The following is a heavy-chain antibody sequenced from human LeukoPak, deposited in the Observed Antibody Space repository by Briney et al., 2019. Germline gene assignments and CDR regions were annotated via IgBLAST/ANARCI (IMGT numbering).Heavy chain of an antibody. CDR1: GFTFSSYW. CDR3: ARDREYYDFWSGNPTGFDY. D-gene: IGHD3-3*01. V-gene: IGHV3-7*01. CDR2: IKKDGSEK. Sequence: GGSLRLSCAASGFTFSSYWMSWVRQAPGKGLEWVANIKKDGSEKDYVDSVKGRFTISRDNAKNSLYLQMNSLRAEDTAVYYCARDREYYDFWSGNPTGFDYWGQGTLVTVSS. J-gene: IGHJ4*02.